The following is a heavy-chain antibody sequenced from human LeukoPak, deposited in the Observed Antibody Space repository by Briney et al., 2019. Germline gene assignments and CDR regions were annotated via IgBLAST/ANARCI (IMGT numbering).Heavy chain of an antibody. CDR1: GFTFSSYA. CDR3: ARTIGYSYGQFDY. V-gene: IGHV3-30*04. CDR2: ISYDGSNK. D-gene: IGHD5-18*01. J-gene: IGHJ4*02. Sequence: GGSLRLSCAASGFTFSSYAMHWVRQAPGKGLEWVAVISYDGSNKYYADSVKGRFTISRDNSKNTLYLQMNSLRAEDTAVYYCARTIGYSYGQFDYWGQGTLVTVSS.